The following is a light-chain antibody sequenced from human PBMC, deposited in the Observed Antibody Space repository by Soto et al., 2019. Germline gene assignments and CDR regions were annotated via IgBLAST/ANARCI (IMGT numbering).Light chain of an antibody. V-gene: IGLV1-40*01. CDR1: SSNIGAGYD. CDR3: KSYDSSLSVLYV. CDR2: GNS. J-gene: IGLJ1*01. Sequence: QSVLTQPPSVSGAPGQRVTISCTGSSSNIGAGYDVHWYQQLPGTAPKLLIYGNSNRPSGVPDRFSGSKPGTSASLAITGLQAEDEADYYCKSYDSSLSVLYVFGTGTKVTVL.